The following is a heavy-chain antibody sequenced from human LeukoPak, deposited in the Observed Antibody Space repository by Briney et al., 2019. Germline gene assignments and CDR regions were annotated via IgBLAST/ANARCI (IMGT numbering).Heavy chain of an antibody. CDR1: GASITSGIYS. V-gene: IGHV4-39*01. CDR3: ARQPTGYMDV. CDR2: WCYDVNM. D-gene: IGHD7-27*01. J-gene: IGHJ6*03. Sequence: SETLSLTCTVSGASITSGIYSWDWIRQPPGQGLEWIGNWCYDVNMYHNPSLKSRVTVSVDTSKNQFSLILSSVTAADTAVYFCARQPTGYMDVWGKGTTVTVSS.